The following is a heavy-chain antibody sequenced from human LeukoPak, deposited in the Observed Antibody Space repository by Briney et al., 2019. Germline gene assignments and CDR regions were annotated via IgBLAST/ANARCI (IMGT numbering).Heavy chain of an antibody. D-gene: IGHD4-11*01. Sequence: GGSLRLSCAASGFTVSSNYMSWVRQAPGKGLEWVSSVSTGSNYIYYADSVKGRFTISRDNDKNSLYLQMNSLRAEDTAVYYCAKSTVTFYWYFDLWGRGTLVTVSS. CDR2: VSTGSNYI. CDR1: GFTVSSNY. V-gene: IGHV3-21*04. J-gene: IGHJ2*01. CDR3: AKSTVTFYWYFDL.